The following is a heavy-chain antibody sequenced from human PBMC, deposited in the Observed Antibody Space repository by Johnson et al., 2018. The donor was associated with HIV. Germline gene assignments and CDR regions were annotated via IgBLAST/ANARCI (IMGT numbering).Heavy chain of an antibody. J-gene: IGHJ2*01. CDR2: ISPSNGNT. CDR3: ARDGRSRIKSVVVKPARPYFFDL. D-gene: IGHD2-2*01. Sequence: VQLVQSGAEVKKPGASVKVSCKASGYTFANFGLGWVRQTPGQGLQWMGWISPSNGNTNYAEKFQGRVTMTTDTSTSTAYMELRSLRSDDTAIYYCARDGRSRIKSVVVKPARPYFFDLWGRGTLVTVSS. CDR1: GYTFANFG. V-gene: IGHV1-18*01.